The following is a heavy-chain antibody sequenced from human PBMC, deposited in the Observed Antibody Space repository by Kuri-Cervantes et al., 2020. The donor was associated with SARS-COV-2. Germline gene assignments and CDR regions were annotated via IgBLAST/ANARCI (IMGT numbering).Heavy chain of an antibody. CDR1: GYTFTSYG. D-gene: IGHD6-13*01. J-gene: IGHJ4*02. CDR2: ISAYNGNT. CDR3: AGEQPDATFFDY. Sequence: ASVKVSCKASGYTFTSYGISWVRQAPGQGLEWMGWISAYNGNTNYAQKLQGRVTMTTDTSTSTAYMELRSLRSEDTAVYYCAGEQPDATFFDYWGQGTLVTVSS. V-gene: IGHV1-18*01.